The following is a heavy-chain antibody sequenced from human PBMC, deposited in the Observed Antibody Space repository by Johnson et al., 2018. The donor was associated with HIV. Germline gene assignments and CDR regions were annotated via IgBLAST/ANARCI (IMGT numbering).Heavy chain of an antibody. J-gene: IGHJ3*02. V-gene: IGHV3-7*05. CDR3: ARRWKVRGDAFDI. D-gene: IGHD3-10*01. Sequence: VQLVESGGGLVQPGRSLRLSCAASGFTFSNYWMTWLRQAPGKGLEWVANTDHDGGDKYYVDSVKGRFTISKDNARNSLYLQMNSLRAEDTAVYYCARRWKVRGDAFDIWGQGTMVTVSS. CDR1: GFTFSNYW. CDR2: TDHDGGDK.